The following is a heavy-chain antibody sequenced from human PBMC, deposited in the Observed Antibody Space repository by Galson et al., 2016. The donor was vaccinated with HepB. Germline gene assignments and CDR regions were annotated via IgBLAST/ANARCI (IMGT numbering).Heavy chain of an antibody. CDR3: ARSPLKYGSGSYRGGLFDL. J-gene: IGHJ4*02. D-gene: IGHD3-10*01. CDR1: GGTFSNYG. V-gene: IGHV1-69*13. Sequence: SVKVSCKASGGTFSNYGISWVRQAPGQGPEWVGGFLPILGSANYAQNFQGRVTITADESASTAYMELTSLRSEDTAMYYCARSPLKYGSGSYRGGLFDLWGQGTLVTVSS. CDR2: FLPILGSA.